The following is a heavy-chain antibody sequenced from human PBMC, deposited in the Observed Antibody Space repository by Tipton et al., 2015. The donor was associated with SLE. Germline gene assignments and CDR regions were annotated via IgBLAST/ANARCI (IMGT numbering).Heavy chain of an antibody. Sequence: TLSLTCTVSGGSISSSSYYWGWIRQPPGKGLEWIGSIYYSGSTYYNPSLKSRVTISVDTSKNLFSLKLISVTAADTAVYYCARHTDYGGNSDSFDYWGQGALVTVSS. D-gene: IGHD4-23*01. V-gene: IGHV4-39*01. CDR2: IYYSGST. J-gene: IGHJ4*02. CDR3: ARHTDYGGNSDSFDY. CDR1: GGSISSSSYY.